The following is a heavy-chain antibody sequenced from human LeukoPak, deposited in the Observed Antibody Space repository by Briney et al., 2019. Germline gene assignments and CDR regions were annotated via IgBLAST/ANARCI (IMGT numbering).Heavy chain of an antibody. Sequence: ASVKVSCKASGYTFTSYGISWVRQAPGKGLEWMGGFDPEDGETIYAQKFQGRVTMTEDTSTDTAYMELSSLRSEDTAVYYCATAGYSGSLYYYYYMDVWGKGTTVTVSS. V-gene: IGHV1-24*01. CDR1: GYTFTSYG. CDR3: ATAGYSGSLYYYYYMDV. CDR2: FDPEDGET. J-gene: IGHJ6*03. D-gene: IGHD1-26*01.